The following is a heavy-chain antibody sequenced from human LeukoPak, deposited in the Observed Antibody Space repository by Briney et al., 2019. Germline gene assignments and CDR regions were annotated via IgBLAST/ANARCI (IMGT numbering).Heavy chain of an antibody. D-gene: IGHD2-2*01. CDR3: ARDFWPDVVPAALADY. J-gene: IGHJ4*02. V-gene: IGHV3-21*01. CDR2: ISSSCSYI. Sequence: PGGSLRLSCAASGFTFSSYSMNWVRQAPGKGLEWVSSISSSCSYIYYADSVKGRFTISRDNAKNSLYLQMNSLRAEDTAVYYCARDFWPDVVPAALADYWGQGTLVTVSS. CDR1: GFTFSSYS.